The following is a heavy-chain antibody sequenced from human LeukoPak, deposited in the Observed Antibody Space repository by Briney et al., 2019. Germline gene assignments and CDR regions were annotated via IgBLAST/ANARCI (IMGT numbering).Heavy chain of an antibody. D-gene: IGHD5-12*01. CDR1: GYTFTSYG. Sequence: ASVTVSCKASGYTFTSYGISWVRQAPGQGLEWIGWISAYNGNTNYAQKLQGRVTMTTDTSTSTAYMELRSLRSDDTAVYYCARDRERVVATMGYYWGQGTLVTVSS. CDR2: ISAYNGNT. J-gene: IGHJ4*02. V-gene: IGHV1-18*01. CDR3: ARDRERVVATMGYY.